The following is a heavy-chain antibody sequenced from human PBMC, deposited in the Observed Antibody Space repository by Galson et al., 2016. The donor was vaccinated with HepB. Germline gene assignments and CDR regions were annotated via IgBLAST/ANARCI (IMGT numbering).Heavy chain of an antibody. J-gene: IGHJ3*02. CDR3: ATDILTGYHAFHI. Sequence: GGTFSNYGFNWVRQAPGQGLEWMGGIIPIFGPANYAQKFQGRITIIADESTTTVYMELSSLRSEDTAVYYCATDILTGYHAFHIWGQGTMVTVSS. CDR1: GGTFSNYG. CDR2: IIPIFGPA. V-gene: IGHV1-69*01. D-gene: IGHD3-9*01.